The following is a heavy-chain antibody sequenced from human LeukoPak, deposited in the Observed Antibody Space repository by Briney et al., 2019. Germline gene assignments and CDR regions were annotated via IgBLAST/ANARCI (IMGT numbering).Heavy chain of an antibody. CDR3: ARARGELLR. V-gene: IGHV4-30-2*01. Sequence: PSETLSLTCTVSGGSISSSSYYWSWIRQPPGKGLEWIGYIYHSGSTYYNPSLKSRVTISVDRSKNQFSLKLSSVTAADTAVYYCARARGELLRWGQGTLVTVSS. D-gene: IGHD1-26*01. CDR1: GGSISSSSYY. CDR2: IYHSGST. J-gene: IGHJ4*02.